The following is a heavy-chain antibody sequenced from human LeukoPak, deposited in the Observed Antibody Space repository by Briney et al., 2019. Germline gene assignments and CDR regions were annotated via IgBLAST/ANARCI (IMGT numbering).Heavy chain of an antibody. Sequence: SETLSLTCTVSGGSISSSSYYWGWIRQPPGKGLEGIGSISYSGSTYYNPSLKSRVTISVDTSKNQFSLRLSSVTAADTAVYYCAPSLDYINDAFDIWGQGTMVTVSS. J-gene: IGHJ3*02. V-gene: IGHV4-39*01. D-gene: IGHD4-11*01. CDR1: GGSISSSSYY. CDR2: ISYSGST. CDR3: APSLDYINDAFDI.